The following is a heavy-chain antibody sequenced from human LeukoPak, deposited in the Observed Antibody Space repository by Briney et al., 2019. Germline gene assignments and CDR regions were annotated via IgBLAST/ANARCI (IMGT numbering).Heavy chain of an antibody. V-gene: IGHV4-38-2*02. D-gene: IGHD2-2*01. CDR2: IYHSGST. CDR1: GYSISSGYY. Sequence: SETLSLTCAVSGYSISSGYYWGWIRPPPGKGLEWIGSIYHSGSTYYNPSLKSRVTISVDTSKNQFSLKLSSVTAADTAMYYCARDIVVPAASINWFDPWGQGTLVTVSS. J-gene: IGHJ5*02. CDR3: ARDIVVPAASINWFDP.